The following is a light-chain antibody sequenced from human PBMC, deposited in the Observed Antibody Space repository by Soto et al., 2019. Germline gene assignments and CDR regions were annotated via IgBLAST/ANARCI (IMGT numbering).Light chain of an antibody. J-gene: IGKJ1*01. CDR3: QQYGSPPET. Sequence: VLTQSPGTLPLSPGERATLSCRASQSVSSSYLAWYQQKPGQAPRLLIYGASSRATGIPDRFSGSGSGTDFTLTISRLEPEDFAVYYCQQYGSPPETFGQGTKVDIK. CDR1: QSVSSSY. V-gene: IGKV3-20*01. CDR2: GAS.